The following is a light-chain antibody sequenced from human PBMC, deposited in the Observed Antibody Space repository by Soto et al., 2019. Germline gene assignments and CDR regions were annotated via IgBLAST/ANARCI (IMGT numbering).Light chain of an antibody. CDR3: AAWDDSLNGWV. Sequence: QSVLTQPPSASGTPGQRVTISCSGSSSNIGRNTVNWYQQLPGTAPKLLIYSNNLRPSGVPDRFSGSKSGTSASLAISGLQSEDEADYYCAAWDDSLNGWVFGGGTQLTVL. CDR1: SSNIGRNT. CDR2: SNN. V-gene: IGLV1-44*01. J-gene: IGLJ3*02.